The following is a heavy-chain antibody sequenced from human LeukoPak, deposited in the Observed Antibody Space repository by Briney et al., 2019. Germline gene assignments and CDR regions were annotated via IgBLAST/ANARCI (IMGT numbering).Heavy chain of an antibody. J-gene: IGHJ3*02. D-gene: IGHD2-2*01. V-gene: IGHV1-24*01. CDR2: FDPEDGET. CDR1: GYTLTELS. Sequence: ASVNVSCKVSGYTLTELSMHWVRQAPGKGLEWMGGFDPEDGETIYAQKFQGRVTMTEDTSTDTAYMELSSLRSEDTAVYYCARPYQLSSKGAFDIWGQGTMVTVSS. CDR3: ARPYQLSSKGAFDI.